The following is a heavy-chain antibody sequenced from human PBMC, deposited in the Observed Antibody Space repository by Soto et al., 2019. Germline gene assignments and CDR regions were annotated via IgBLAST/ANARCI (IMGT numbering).Heavy chain of an antibody. CDR1: GGSISSGGYS. CDR2: IYHSGST. V-gene: IGHV4-30-2*01. CDR3: ARGSRTGTTRGGQYYYYGMDV. J-gene: IGHJ6*02. D-gene: IGHD1-1*01. Sequence: SETLSLTCAVSGGSISSGGYSWNWIRQPPGEGLEWIGYIYHSGSTYYCPSLKSRVTISVDRSKNQFSLKLSSVTAADTAVYYCARGSRTGTTRGGQYYYYGMDVWGQGTTITVSS.